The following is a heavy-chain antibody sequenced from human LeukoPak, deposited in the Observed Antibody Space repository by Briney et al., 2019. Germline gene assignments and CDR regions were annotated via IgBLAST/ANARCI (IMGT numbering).Heavy chain of an antibody. V-gene: IGHV5-51*01. CDR1: GYSLPTYW. CDR2: IYPGDSDT. Sequence: GESLKISCKGSGYSLPTYWIGWVRQMPGKGLELMGIIYPGDSDTRYSPSFQGQVTISADKSISTAYLQWSSLKASDTAMYYCARRKGCSSTSCPPDYWGQGTMVTVSS. CDR3: ARRKGCSSTSCPPDY. D-gene: IGHD2-2*01. J-gene: IGHJ4*02.